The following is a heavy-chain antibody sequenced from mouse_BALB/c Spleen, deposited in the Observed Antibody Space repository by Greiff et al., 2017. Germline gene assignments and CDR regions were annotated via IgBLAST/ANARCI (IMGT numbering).Heavy chain of an antibody. Sequence: QVQLQQSGPGLVQPSQSLSITCTVSGFSLTSYGVHWVRQSPGKGLEWLGVIWAGGSTNYNSALMSRLSISKDNSKSQVFLKMNSLQTDDTAMYYCAVLGRGFAYWGQGTLVTVSA. CDR1: GFSLTSYG. D-gene: IGHD4-1*01. CDR2: IWAGGST. V-gene: IGHV2-9*02. CDR3: AVLGRGFAY. J-gene: IGHJ3*01.